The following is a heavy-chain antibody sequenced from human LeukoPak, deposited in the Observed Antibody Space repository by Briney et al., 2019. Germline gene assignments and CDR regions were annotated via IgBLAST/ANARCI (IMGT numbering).Heavy chain of an antibody. D-gene: IGHD3-3*01. Sequence: PGGSLRLSCAASGFTFSSYAMHWVRKAPGKGLEWVAVISYDGSNKYYADSVKGRFTISRDNSKNTLYLQMNSLRAEDTAVYYCASLEWLSTTHYGMDVWGQGTTVTVSS. CDR1: GFTFSSYA. CDR3: ASLEWLSTTHYGMDV. J-gene: IGHJ6*02. CDR2: ISYDGSNK. V-gene: IGHV3-30-3*01.